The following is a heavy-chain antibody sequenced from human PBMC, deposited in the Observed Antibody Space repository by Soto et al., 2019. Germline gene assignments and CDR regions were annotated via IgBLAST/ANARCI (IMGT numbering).Heavy chain of an antibody. CDR1: GGSISSGDYY. V-gene: IGHV4-30-4*01. CDR2: IYYSGIT. CDR3: ARVQWLTSQGTYAFDI. Sequence: KPWETLSLTCSVSGGSISSGDYYWSWIRQPPGKGLEWIGYIYYSGITYYNPSLKSRVSISVDTSKKQFSLKLSSVTAADAAVYYCARVQWLTSQGTYAFDIWGQGTMVTVSS. J-gene: IGHJ3*02. D-gene: IGHD6-19*01.